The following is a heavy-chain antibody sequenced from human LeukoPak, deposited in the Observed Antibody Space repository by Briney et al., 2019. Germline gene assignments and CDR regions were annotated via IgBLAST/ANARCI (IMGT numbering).Heavy chain of an antibody. J-gene: IGHJ4*02. Sequence: SETLSLTCAVYGGSFSGYYWSWLRQPPGKGLEWIGYIYYSGSTNYNPSLKSRVTISVDTSKNKFSLKLSSVTAADTAVYYCARWGRYYYDSSGYFYYFDYWGQGTPVTVSS. CDR2: IYYSGST. CDR3: ARWGRYYYDSSGYFYYFDY. CDR1: GGSFSGYY. D-gene: IGHD3-22*01. V-gene: IGHV4-59*08.